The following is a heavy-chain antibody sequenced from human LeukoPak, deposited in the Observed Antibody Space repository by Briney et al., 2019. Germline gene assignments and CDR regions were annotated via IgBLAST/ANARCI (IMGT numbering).Heavy chain of an antibody. Sequence: SETLSLTCIVSGGSISSSNYYWGWIRQPPGKGLEWIGSIYYSGDTYYNPSLKSRVTISVDTSKNQFSLKLSAVTAADTAVYYCARPGYTYGYSPSRDPDHFDYWGQGTLVTVSS. V-gene: IGHV4-39*01. D-gene: IGHD5-18*01. CDR2: IYYSGDT. CDR1: GGSISSSNYY. J-gene: IGHJ4*02. CDR3: ARPGYTYGYSPSRDPDHFDY.